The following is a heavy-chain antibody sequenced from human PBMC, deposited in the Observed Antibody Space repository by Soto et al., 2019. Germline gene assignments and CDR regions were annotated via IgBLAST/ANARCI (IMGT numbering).Heavy chain of an antibody. CDR2: IFYTGST. CDR1: DGSISSYY. D-gene: IGHD1-1*01. Sequence: PSETLSLTCTVSDGSISSYYWGWIPQPPGKGLEWIGYIFYTGSTRSNPSLKSRVTISVDTSKRQFSLKLSSVTAADTAVYYCARHYPIGNNWNYFDYWGQGTLVTAPQ. V-gene: IGHV4-59*08. J-gene: IGHJ4*02. CDR3: ARHYPIGNNWNYFDY.